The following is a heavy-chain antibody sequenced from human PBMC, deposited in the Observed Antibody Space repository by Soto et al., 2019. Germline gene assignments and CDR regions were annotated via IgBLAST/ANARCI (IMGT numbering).Heavy chain of an antibody. D-gene: IGHD2-2*01. Sequence: GGSLRLSCAASGFTFSSYSMNWVRQAPGKGLEWVSSISSSSSYIYYADSVKGRFTISRDNAKNSLYLQMNSLRAEDTAVYYCARELFQDIVVVPAAPDYYYYMDVWGKGTTVTVSS. CDR1: GFTFSSYS. CDR3: ARELFQDIVVVPAAPDYYYYMDV. V-gene: IGHV3-21*01. J-gene: IGHJ6*03. CDR2: ISSSSSYI.